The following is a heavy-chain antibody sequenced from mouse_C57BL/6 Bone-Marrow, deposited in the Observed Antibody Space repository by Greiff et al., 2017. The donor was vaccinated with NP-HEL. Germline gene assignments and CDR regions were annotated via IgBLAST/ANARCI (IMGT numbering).Heavy chain of an antibody. J-gene: IGHJ1*03. CDR2: IYPRSGNT. Sequence: QVQLQQSGAELARPGASVKLSCKASGYTFTSYGISWVKQRTGQGLEWIGEIYPRSGNTYYNEKFKGKATLTADKSSSTAYMELRSLTSEDSAVYFWARQGGYGSSYWYFDVWGTGTTVTVSS. D-gene: IGHD1-1*01. CDR1: GYTFTSYG. CDR3: ARQGGYGSSYWYFDV. V-gene: IGHV1-81*01.